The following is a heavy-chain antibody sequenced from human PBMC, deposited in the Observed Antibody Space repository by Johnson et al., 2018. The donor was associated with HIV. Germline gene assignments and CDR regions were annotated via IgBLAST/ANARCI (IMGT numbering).Heavy chain of an antibody. CDR1: GFTFDDYG. V-gene: IGHV3-20*04. Sequence: EVQLLESGGGVVRPGGSLRLSCAASGFTFDDYGMSWVRQPPGKGLEWVSGINWNGGSAGYAESVKGRFTISRDNAKNSLYLQMNSLRAEDTAFYYCAREGWEITMIQGAFDIWGQGTMVTVSS. J-gene: IGHJ3*02. CDR3: AREGWEITMIQGAFDI. CDR2: INWNGGSA. D-gene: IGHD3-10*01.